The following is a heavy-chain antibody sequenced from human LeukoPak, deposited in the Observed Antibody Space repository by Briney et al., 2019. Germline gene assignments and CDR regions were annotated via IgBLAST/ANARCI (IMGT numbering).Heavy chain of an antibody. CDR1: GFSLSTSGVG. J-gene: IGHJ5*02. D-gene: IGHD1-26*01. Sequence: SGPTLGKPTQTLTLTCTFSGFSLSTSGVGVGWIRQPPVKALECLALIYWADDKRYSPSLNRRIPITKHTSKNQVVLTMTKMDPVDTATYYCARAIVGSGVDPWGQGTLVTVSS. V-gene: IGHV2-5*02. CDR2: IYWADDK. CDR3: ARAIVGSGVDP.